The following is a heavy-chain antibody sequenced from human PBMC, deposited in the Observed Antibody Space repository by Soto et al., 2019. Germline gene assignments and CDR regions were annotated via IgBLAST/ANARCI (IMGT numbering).Heavy chain of an antibody. CDR1: GVAIGGYY. Sequence: NPSETLSLTCSLSGVAIGGYYWSCIRHPPGKSLEWIGYVSYSGSTDYHPSLKRRVSISIDTSKKQFSLKMISVTAADTAVYYCARHGSDSGWFFFQAWGQGALVTVSS. CDR2: VSYSGST. CDR3: ARHGSDSGWFFFQA. J-gene: IGHJ5*02. D-gene: IGHD6-19*01. V-gene: IGHV4-59*08.